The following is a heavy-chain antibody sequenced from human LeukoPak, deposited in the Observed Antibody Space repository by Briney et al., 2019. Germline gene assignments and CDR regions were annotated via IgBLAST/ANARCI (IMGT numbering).Heavy chain of an antibody. D-gene: IGHD3-3*01. CDR1: GYTFTSYG. J-gene: IGHJ3*02. CDR2: ISAYNGNT. Sequence: ASVKVSCKASGYTFTSYGISWVRQAPGQGLEWMGWISAYNGNTNYAQKLQGRVTMTTDTSTSTDYMELRSLRSDDTAVYYCARGGPITIFGVVTPGNAFDIWGQGTMVTVSS. V-gene: IGHV1-18*01. CDR3: ARGGPITIFGVVTPGNAFDI.